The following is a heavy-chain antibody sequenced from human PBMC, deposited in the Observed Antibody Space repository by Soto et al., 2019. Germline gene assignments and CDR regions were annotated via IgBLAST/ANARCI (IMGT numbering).Heavy chain of an antibody. D-gene: IGHD2-15*01. Sequence: ESLKISCKGSGYSFTSYWISWGRQLPGKGLKGRGRIDPSDSYTNYSPSFQGHVTISADKSISTAYLQWSSLKASDTAMYYCARLGYCSGGSCYVGLAYGMDVWGQGTTVTVSS. CDR1: GYSFTSYW. CDR3: ARLGYCSGGSCYVGLAYGMDV. J-gene: IGHJ6*02. CDR2: IDPSDSYT. V-gene: IGHV5-10-1*01.